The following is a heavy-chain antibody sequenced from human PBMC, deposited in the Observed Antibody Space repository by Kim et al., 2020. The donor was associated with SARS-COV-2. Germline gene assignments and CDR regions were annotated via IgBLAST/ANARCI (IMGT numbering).Heavy chain of an antibody. V-gene: IGHV4-34*01. CDR1: GGSFSGYY. CDR2: INHSGST. D-gene: IGHD2-21*01. Sequence: SETLSLTCAVYGGSFSGYYWSWIRQPPGKGLEWIGEINHSGSTNYNPSLKRRVTISVNTSKNQFSLKLSSVTAADTAVDYCAIEGLLPRRYYYYYMD. CDR3: AIEGLLPRRYYYYYMD. J-gene: IGHJ6*03.